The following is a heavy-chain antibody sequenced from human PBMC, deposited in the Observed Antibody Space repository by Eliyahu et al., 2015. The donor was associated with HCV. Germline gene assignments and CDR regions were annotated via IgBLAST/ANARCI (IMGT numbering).Heavy chain of an antibody. CDR2: VSGSGGST. Sequence: SGVSGSGGSTYYADSVKGRFTISRDNSKNTLYLQMNSLRAEDTAVYYCAKTYYYDSSGYSQPYYYYGMDVWGQGTTVTVSS. CDR3: AKTYYYDSSGYSQPYYYYGMDV. J-gene: IGHJ6*02. D-gene: IGHD3-22*01. V-gene: IGHV3-23*01.